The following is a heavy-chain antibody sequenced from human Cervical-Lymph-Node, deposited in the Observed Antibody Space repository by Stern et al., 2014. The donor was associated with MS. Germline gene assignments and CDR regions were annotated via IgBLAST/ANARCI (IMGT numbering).Heavy chain of an antibody. D-gene: IGHD1-26*01. CDR3: ARDMYVGATRAYYYGMDV. V-gene: IGHV1-18*01. J-gene: IGHJ6*02. CDR1: GYTFTSYG. CDR2: VSAYNGNT. Sequence: VHLVESGAEVKKPGASVKVSCKASGYTFTSYGISWVRQAPGQGLEWMGWVSAYNGNTNYAQKLQGRVTMTTDTSTSTAYMELRSLRSDDTAVYYCARDMYVGATRAYYYGMDVWGQGTTVTVSS.